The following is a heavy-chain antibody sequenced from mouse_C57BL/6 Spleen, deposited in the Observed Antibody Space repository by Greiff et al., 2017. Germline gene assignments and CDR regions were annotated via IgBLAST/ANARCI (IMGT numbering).Heavy chain of an antibody. J-gene: IGHJ4*01. V-gene: IGHV5-17*01. CDR2: ISSGSSTI. Sequence: EVQLQESGGGLVKPGGSLKLSCAASGFTFSDYGMHWVRQAPEKGLEWVAYISSGSSTIYYADTVKGRFTISRDNAKNTLFLQMTSLRSEDTAMYYCARLGQGAMDYWGQGTSVTVSS. CDR1: GFTFSDYG. CDR3: ARLGQGAMDY. D-gene: IGHD4-1*01.